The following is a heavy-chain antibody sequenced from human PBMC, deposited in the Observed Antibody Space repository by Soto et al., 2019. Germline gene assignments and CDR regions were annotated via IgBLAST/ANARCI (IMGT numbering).Heavy chain of an antibody. D-gene: IGHD1-1*01. Sequence: QVQLVQSGAEVKKPGASVKVSCKASGYTFTSYGISWVRQAPGQGLEWMGWISAYNGNTNDAQKLQGRVTMTTDTSTSTAYMEMRSLRSYDTAVYYCARESEQLDRAVLYYGMDVWGQGTTVTVSS. CDR2: ISAYNGNT. V-gene: IGHV1-18*01. J-gene: IGHJ6*02. CDR3: ARESEQLDRAVLYYGMDV. CDR1: GYTFTSYG.